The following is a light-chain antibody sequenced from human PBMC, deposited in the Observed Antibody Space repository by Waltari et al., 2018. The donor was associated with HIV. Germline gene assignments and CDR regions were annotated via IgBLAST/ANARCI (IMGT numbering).Light chain of an antibody. CDR3: SAYTSSTTVI. J-gene: IGLJ2*01. Sequence: QSALPQPASVSGSPGQSITISCTGRRNDLGTYKSFLWFQQPPGKAPKVLIYEVTNRPSGVSDRFSGSKSGNTASLVISGLQTDDEADYYCSAYTSSTTVIFGGGTKLTVL. CDR1: RNDLGTYKS. V-gene: IGLV2-14*01. CDR2: EVT.